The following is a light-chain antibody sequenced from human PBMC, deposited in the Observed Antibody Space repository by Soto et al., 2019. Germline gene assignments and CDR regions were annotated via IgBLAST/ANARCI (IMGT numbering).Light chain of an antibody. V-gene: IGKV1-27*01. Sequence: DIQMTQSPSSLSAYVGDRVTITCRSSQAISNYLAWYQQKPGKVPKLLIYAASTLQSGVPSRFSGSGSGTYFTLTISSLQPEDVATYYCQKYNIAPWTFGQGTKVEIK. CDR2: AAS. CDR3: QKYNIAPWT. J-gene: IGKJ1*01. CDR1: QAISNY.